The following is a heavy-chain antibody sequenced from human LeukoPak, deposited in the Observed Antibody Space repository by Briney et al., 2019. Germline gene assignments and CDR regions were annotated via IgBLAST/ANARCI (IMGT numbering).Heavy chain of an antibody. CDR3: ARGGSLRVVPAAILSAFDI. D-gene: IGHD2-2*02. CDR1: GFTFSDYY. CDR2: ISGSGSTI. V-gene: IGHV3-11*04. J-gene: IGHJ3*02. Sequence: PGGSLRLSCAASGFTFSDYYMSWIRQAPGKGLEWVSYISGSGSTIYYADSVKGRFTISRDNDKNSLYLQMNSLRAEDTAVYYCARGGSLRVVPAAILSAFDIWGQGTTVTVSS.